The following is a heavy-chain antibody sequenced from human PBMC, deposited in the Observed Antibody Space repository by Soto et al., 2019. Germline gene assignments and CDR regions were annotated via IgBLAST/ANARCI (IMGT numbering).Heavy chain of an antibody. CDR1: VLGFSLFW. D-gene: IGHD3-16*01. J-gene: IGHJ4*02. CDR3: ARTGWPQSSYYFDY. V-gene: IGHV3-7*03. Sequence: PGGSMRLSCAASVLGFSLFWVSWARQAPGKALEWVANITEDGSDKFFADSVKGRFTISRDNAKNSLSIRMNSLTADDTAVYYCARTGWPQSSYYFDYWGQGTLVTVSS. CDR2: ITEDGSDK.